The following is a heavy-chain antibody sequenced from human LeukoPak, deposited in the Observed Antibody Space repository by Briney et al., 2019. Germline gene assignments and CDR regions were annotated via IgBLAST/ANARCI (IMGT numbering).Heavy chain of an antibody. CDR1: GLTFSSYG. CDR2: ISYDGSNK. D-gene: IGHD5-18*01. CDR3: AKVKEIQLWSQPFDY. Sequence: GGSLRLSCAASGLTFSSYGMHWVRQAPGKGLEWVAVISYDGSNKYYADSVKGRFTISRDNSKNTLYLQMNSLRPEDTAVYYCAKVKEIQLWSQPFDYWGQGTLVTVSS. V-gene: IGHV3-30*18. J-gene: IGHJ4*02.